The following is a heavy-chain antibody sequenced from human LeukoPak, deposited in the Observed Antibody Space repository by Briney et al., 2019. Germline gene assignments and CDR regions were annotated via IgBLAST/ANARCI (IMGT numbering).Heavy chain of an antibody. CDR2: IKSKADGETT. CDR1: GFTFSNAW. V-gene: IGHV3-15*01. J-gene: IGHJ4*02. Sequence: PGGSLRLSCAASGFTFSNAWMSWVRQAPGKGLEWVGRIKSKADGETTDYAAPVKGRFTISRDDSENTLYLQINSLKTEDTAVYYCTTDRGPAFDYWGQGTLVTVSS. D-gene: IGHD1-26*01. CDR3: TTDRGPAFDY.